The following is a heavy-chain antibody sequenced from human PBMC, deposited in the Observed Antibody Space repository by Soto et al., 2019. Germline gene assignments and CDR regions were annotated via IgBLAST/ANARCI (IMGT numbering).Heavy chain of an antibody. J-gene: IGHJ4*02. Sequence: QVQLVDSGGGVVQPGRSLRLSCAASGFSFSPYTMHWVRQAPGKGLEWVALISYDGSDKYYADPVKGRFTLSRDNSKNTLYLQINLLRTEDTAMYYCARGGGFCGGDCDKGGVDYWCQGNLVTVSS. V-gene: IGHV3-30-3*01. CDR1: GFSFSPYT. CDR3: ARGGGFCGGDCDKGGVDY. CDR2: ISYDGSDK. D-gene: IGHD2-21*02.